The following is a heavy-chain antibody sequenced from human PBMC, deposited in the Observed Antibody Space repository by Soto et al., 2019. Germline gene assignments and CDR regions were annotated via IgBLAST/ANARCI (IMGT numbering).Heavy chain of an antibody. CDR2: IYYSGST. V-gene: IGHV4-59*08. CDR1: GGSISSYY. Sequence: PSETLSLTCTVSGGSISSYYWSWIRQPPGKGLEWIGYIYYSGSTNYNPSLKSRVTISVDTSKNQFSLKLSSVTAADTAVYYCARLSSGQGRSIYDILTGYTVHWFDPWGQGTLVTVSS. CDR3: ARLSSGQGRSIYDILTGYTVHWFDP. D-gene: IGHD3-9*01. J-gene: IGHJ5*02.